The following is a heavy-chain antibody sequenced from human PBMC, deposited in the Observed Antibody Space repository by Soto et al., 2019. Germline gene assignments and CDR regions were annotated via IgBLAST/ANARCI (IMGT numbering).Heavy chain of an antibody. CDR1: GGSFSGYY. V-gene: IGHV4-34*01. CDR3: AKGLDIVLVSGGIKPYYYYGVDV. Sequence: PSETLSLTCAVYGGSFSGYYSRWIRQPPGKGLEWIGYIYYSGSTNYNPSLKGRFTISRDNSKNMLYLQMSSLRTDDSAVYYCAKGLDIVLVSGGIKPYYYYGVDVWGQGTTVTVSS. CDR2: IYYSGST. J-gene: IGHJ6*02. D-gene: IGHD2-2*03.